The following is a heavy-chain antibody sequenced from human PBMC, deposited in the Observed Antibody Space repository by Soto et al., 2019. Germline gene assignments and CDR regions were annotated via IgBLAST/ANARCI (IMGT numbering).Heavy chain of an antibody. CDR3: ANLDLEYSSSPGAFDI. V-gene: IGHV3-23*01. Sequence: GGSLRLSCAASGFTFSSYAMSWVRQAPGKGLEWVSAISGSGGSTYYADSVKGRFTISRDNSKNTLYLQMNSLRAEDTAVYYCANLDLEYSSSPGAFDIWGQGTMVTVSS. D-gene: IGHD6-6*01. CDR2: ISGSGGST. CDR1: GFTFSSYA. J-gene: IGHJ3*02.